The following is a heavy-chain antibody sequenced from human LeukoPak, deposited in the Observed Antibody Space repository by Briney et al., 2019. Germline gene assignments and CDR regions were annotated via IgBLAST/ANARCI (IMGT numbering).Heavy chain of an antibody. CDR2: INPGNGDT. V-gene: IGHV1-3*03. CDR1: GYSFTSQD. J-gene: IGHJ3*02. CDR3: ARGRVQYSGSYFDAFDI. D-gene: IGHD1-26*01. Sequence: ASVKVSCKTSGYSFTSQDMHWVRQAPGQSLEWMGCINPGNGDTKYSQEFQGRVTITRDTSATTAYMELSSLRSEDTAVYYCARGRVQYSGSYFDAFDIWGQGTMVTVSS.